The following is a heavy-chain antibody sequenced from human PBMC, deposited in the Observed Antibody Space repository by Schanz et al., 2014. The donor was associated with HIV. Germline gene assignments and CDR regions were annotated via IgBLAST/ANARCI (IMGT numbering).Heavy chain of an antibody. CDR3: ARDLTATVRGTFDY. J-gene: IGHJ4*02. CDR1: GFTLSSFT. CDR2: ISSSSSYT. D-gene: IGHD6-13*01. Sequence: EVQLVESGGGLVKPGGSLRLSCATSGFTLSSFTMNWVRQAPGKGLEWVSSISSSSSYTYYADSVKGRFAISRDNSKNTLFLQMNSLRAEDTAVYFCARDLTATVRGTFDYWGQGTLVTVSS. V-gene: IGHV3-21*01.